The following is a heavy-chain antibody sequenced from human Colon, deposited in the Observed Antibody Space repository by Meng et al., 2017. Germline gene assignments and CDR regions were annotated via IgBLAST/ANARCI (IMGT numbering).Heavy chain of an antibody. D-gene: IGHD1-26*01. V-gene: IGHV3-30*04. CDR2: ISYDGSNK. Sequence: QVQLVESGGGVVQPGRSLRLSCAASGFTFSSDAMHWVRQAPGKGLEWVAVISYDGSNKYYADSVKGRFTISRDNSKNTLYLQMNSLRAEDTAVYYCARDYSGSHDYWGQGTLVTVSS. CDR3: ARDYSGSHDY. J-gene: IGHJ4*02. CDR1: GFTFSSDA.